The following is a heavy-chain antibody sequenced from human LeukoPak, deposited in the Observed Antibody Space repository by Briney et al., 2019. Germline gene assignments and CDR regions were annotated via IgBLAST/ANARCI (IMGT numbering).Heavy chain of an antibody. J-gene: IGHJ4*02. CDR2: ISGGGGST. V-gene: IGHV3-23*01. Sequence: PGGSLRLSCAASGFTFSSYGTSWVRQAPGKGLEWVSGISGGGGSTYYADSVKGRFTISRDNSKNTLYLQMNSLRAEDTAVYYCAKDSRAPATAINWGQGTLVTVSS. D-gene: IGHD2-2*01. CDR3: AKDSRAPATAIN. CDR1: GFTFSSYG.